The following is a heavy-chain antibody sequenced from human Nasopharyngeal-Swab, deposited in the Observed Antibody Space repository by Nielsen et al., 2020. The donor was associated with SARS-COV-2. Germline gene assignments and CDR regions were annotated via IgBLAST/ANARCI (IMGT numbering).Heavy chain of an antibody. J-gene: IGHJ4*02. Sequence: SETLSLTCTVSGGPISSSSYYWGWIRQPTGKGLEWLGSIYYSASTYYNPSLKSRVTISVDTSKNQFSLTLSSVTAADTAVYYCARTDDYGSGSPDYWAQGTLLTVSS. CDR2: IYYSAST. CDR1: GGPISSSSYY. CDR3: ARTDDYGSGSPDY. D-gene: IGHD3-10*01. V-gene: IGHV4-39*01.